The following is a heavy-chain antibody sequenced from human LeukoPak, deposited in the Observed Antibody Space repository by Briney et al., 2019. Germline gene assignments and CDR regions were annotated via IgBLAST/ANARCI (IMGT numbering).Heavy chain of an antibody. V-gene: IGHV4-4*07. Sequence: SETLSLTCTVSGGSISSYYWSWIRRPPGKGLEWIGRIYTSGSTNYNPSLKSRVTMSVDTSKNQISLKVNSVTAADTAVYYCARESYSSSYLFDFWGQGTLVTVSS. D-gene: IGHD6-6*01. CDR1: GGSISSYY. CDR2: IYTSGST. CDR3: ARESYSSSYLFDF. J-gene: IGHJ4*02.